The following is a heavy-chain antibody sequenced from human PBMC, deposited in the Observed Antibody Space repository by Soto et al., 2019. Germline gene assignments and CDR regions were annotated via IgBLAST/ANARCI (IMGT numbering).Heavy chain of an antibody. Sequence: QMQLVQSGGGLVKPGGSLTLSCKASGFTFSDYYMIWVRQTPGKGLEWLSYISDSGSTIYYADSVRARFTIFRENAANSVYLQMDGLTDGDTAFCYCARGGSGWTRGGWLGPWGQGALFTVSS. CDR1: GFTFSDYY. CDR3: ARGGSGWTRGGWLGP. CDR2: ISDSGSTI. J-gene: IGHJ5*02. V-gene: IGHV3-11*01. D-gene: IGHD1-26*01.